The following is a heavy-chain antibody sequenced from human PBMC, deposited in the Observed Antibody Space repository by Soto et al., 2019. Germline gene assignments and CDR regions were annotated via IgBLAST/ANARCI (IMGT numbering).Heavy chain of an antibody. J-gene: IGHJ6*02. V-gene: IGHV6-1*01. CDR3: ARARLLAAAGSYYYYGMDV. CDR1: GDSVSSNSAA. CDR2: TYYRSKWYN. Sequence: PSQTLSLTCAISGDSVSSNSAAWNWIRQSPSRGLEWLGRTYYRSKWYNDYAVSVKSRITINPDTSKNQFSLQLNSVTPEDTAVYYCARARLLAAAGSYYYYGMDVWGQGTTVTVSS. D-gene: IGHD6-13*01.